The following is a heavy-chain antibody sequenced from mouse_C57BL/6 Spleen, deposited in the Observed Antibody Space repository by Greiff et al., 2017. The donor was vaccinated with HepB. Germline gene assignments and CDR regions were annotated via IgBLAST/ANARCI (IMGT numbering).Heavy chain of an antibody. Sequence: QVQLQQPGAELVKPGASVKLSCKASGYTFTSYWMHWVKQRPGQGLEWIGMIHPNSGSTNYNEKFKSKATLTVDKSSSTAYMQLSSLTSEDSAVYYCASSYYSNYYFDYWGQGTTLTVSS. CDR3: ASSYYSNYYFDY. V-gene: IGHV1-64*01. CDR1: GYTFTSYW. J-gene: IGHJ2*01. CDR2: IHPNSGST. D-gene: IGHD2-5*01.